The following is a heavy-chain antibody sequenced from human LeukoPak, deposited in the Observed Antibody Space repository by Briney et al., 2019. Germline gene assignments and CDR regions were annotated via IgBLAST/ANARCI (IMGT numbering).Heavy chain of an antibody. V-gene: IGHV3-30*02. D-gene: IGHD2-8*01. CDR3: AKAAVLMVYATFDY. J-gene: IGHJ4*02. CDR1: GFTFSSYG. CDR2: IRYDGSNK. Sequence: GGSLRLSWAASGFTFSSYGMHWVRQAPGKGLEWVAFIRYDGSNKYYADSVKGRFTISRDNSKNTLYLQMNSLRAEDTAVYYCAKAAVLMVYATFDYWGQGTLVTVSS.